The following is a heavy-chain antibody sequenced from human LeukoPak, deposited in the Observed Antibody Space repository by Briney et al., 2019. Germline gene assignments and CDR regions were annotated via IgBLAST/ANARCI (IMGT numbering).Heavy chain of an antibody. V-gene: IGHV4-38-2*02. CDR3: ARGLLSWDDSSGYLY. CDR2: IYHSGST. Sequence: SETLSLTCTVSGYSISSGYYWGWIRQPPGKGLEWIGYIYHSGSTNYNPSLKSRVTISVDTSKNQFSLKLSSVTAADTAVYYCARGLLSWDDSSGYLYWGQGTLVTVSS. D-gene: IGHD3-22*01. CDR1: GYSISSGYY. J-gene: IGHJ4*02.